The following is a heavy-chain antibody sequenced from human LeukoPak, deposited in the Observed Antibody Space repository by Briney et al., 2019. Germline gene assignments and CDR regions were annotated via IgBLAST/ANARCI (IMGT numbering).Heavy chain of an antibody. V-gene: IGHV3-23*01. Sequence: GGSLRLSCAASGFTFSAYAMSWVRQAPGKGLEWVSAITGSDGRTFYADSVKGRFTISRDNSKNTLYLQMNSLRAEETAIYYCAEEAAAAGQGWFDPWGQGTLVTFSS. CDR1: GFTFSAYA. CDR3: AEEAAAAGQGWFDP. D-gene: IGHD6-13*01. J-gene: IGHJ5*02. CDR2: ITGSDGRT.